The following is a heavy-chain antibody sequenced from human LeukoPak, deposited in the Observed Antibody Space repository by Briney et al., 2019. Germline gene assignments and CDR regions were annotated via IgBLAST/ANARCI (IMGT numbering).Heavy chain of an antibody. CDR3: AREVRYTSSWYVYYYFDY. CDR1: GITFSDHY. CDR2: ISSSGSTL. V-gene: IGHV3-11*01. J-gene: IGHJ4*02. Sequence: GGSLRLSCAASGITFSDHYMSWIRQAPGKGLEWVAHISSSGSTLEYADSVKGRFAISRDNAKNSLYLQMTSLSVEDTAVYYCAREVRYTSSWYVYYYFDYWGQGTLVTVSS. D-gene: IGHD6-13*01.